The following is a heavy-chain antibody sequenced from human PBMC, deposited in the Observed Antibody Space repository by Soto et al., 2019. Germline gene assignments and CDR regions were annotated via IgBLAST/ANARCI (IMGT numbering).Heavy chain of an antibody. D-gene: IGHD6-6*01. J-gene: IGHJ6*02. Sequence: PGGSLRLSCAASGFTFSSYAMSWARQAPGKGLEWVSAISGSGGSTYYADSVKGRFTISRDNSKNTLYLQMNSLRAEDTAVYYCAKGDSSSPKYYYYYGMDVWGQGTTVTVSS. CDR1: GFTFSSYA. V-gene: IGHV3-23*01. CDR3: AKGDSSSPKYYYYYGMDV. CDR2: ISGSGGST.